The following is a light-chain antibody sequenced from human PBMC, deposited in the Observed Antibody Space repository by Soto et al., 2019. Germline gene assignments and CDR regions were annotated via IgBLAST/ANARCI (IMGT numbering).Light chain of an antibody. J-gene: IGLJ1*01. V-gene: IGLV2-23*02. Sequence: QSALTQPASVSGSPGQSITISCTGTTTDVGSYNLVSWYQQHPGRAPKLMIHEVSRRPSGVSNRFSGSKSGNTASLTISGLQAEDEADYYCCSWAGSNTFYFFGTGTKVTVL. CDR2: EVS. CDR1: TTDVGSYNL. CDR3: CSWAGSNTFYF.